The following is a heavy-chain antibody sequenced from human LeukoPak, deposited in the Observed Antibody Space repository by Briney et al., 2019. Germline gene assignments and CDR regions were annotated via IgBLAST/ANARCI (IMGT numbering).Heavy chain of an antibody. V-gene: IGHV3-23*01. CDR1: GFTFSSYA. J-gene: IGHJ4*02. D-gene: IGHD3/OR15-3a*01. CDR3: AKVTYDFWSGYYYFDY. CDR2: ISGSGGST. Sequence: PGGSLRLSCAASGFTFSSYAMSWVRQAPGKGLEWVSAISGSGGSTYYADSVKGRFTISRDNSKNTLYLQMNSLRAEDTAVYYCAKVTYDFWSGYYYFDYWGQGTLVTVPS.